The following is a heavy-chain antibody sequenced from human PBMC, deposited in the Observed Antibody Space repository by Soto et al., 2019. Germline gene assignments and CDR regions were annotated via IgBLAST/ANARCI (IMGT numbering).Heavy chain of an antibody. CDR3: ATDPRVLTPEDYCCDH. J-gene: IGHJ4*02. Sequence: QVQLVESGGGVVQPGRSLRLSCAASGFPFSTYALHWIRQAPGKGLEWVAVISYHGLTTYYADPVQGRFTISRDNSENTLSLQMNSLRAEDTAVYYCATDPRVLTPEDYCCDHWVQGTLVTVSS. CDR2: ISYHGLTT. CDR1: GFPFSTYA. V-gene: IGHV3-30-3*01.